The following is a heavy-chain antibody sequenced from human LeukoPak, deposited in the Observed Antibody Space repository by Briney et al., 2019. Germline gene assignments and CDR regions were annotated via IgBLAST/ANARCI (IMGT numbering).Heavy chain of an antibody. CDR3: VRDRPHNWFDP. D-gene: IGHD1-14*01. V-gene: IGHV3-74*01. J-gene: IGHJ5*02. Sequence: GGFLRLSCAASEFTFTNYWMHWVRQVPWKGREWVSRINNDGSSITYADSVRGRFTTSRDNAKNMVYLQMNSLRPEDTAVYYCVRDRPHNWFDPWGQGTLVAVSA. CDR1: EFTFTNYW. CDR2: INNDGSSI.